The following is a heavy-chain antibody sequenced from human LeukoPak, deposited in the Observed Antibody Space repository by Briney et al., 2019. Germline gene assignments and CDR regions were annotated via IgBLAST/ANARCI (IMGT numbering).Heavy chain of an antibody. CDR1: GFSLFSYS. CDR3: ARGPWGY. J-gene: IGHJ4*02. D-gene: IGHD3-16*01. V-gene: IGHV3-21*01. Sequence: GGSLRLSCVASGFSLFSYSINWVRQAPGKGLEWVSSISGNTSYIYYADSVKGRFTISRDNAENSLYLHMNSLRAEDTAVYYCARGPWGYWGQGTLVTVSS. CDR2: ISGNTSYI.